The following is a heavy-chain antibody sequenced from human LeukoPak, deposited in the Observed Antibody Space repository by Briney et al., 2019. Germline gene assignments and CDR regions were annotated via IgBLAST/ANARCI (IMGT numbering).Heavy chain of an antibody. Sequence: GASVKVSCKASGGTFSSYAISWVRQAPGQGLEWMGRIIPILGIANYAQKFQGRVTITADESTSTAYMELSSLGSEDTAVYYCARGDGDGYNFYWGQGTLVTVSS. J-gene: IGHJ4*02. CDR3: ARGDGDGYNFY. CDR2: IIPILGIA. D-gene: IGHD5-24*01. V-gene: IGHV1-69*04. CDR1: GGTFSSYA.